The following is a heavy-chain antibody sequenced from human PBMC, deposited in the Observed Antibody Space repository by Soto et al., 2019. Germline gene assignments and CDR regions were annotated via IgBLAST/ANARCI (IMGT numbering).Heavy chain of an antibody. V-gene: IGHV3-11*01. Sequence: GTLRLSGAASVFTVSDYYMSWIRQAPGKGLEWVSYISSSGSTIYYADSVKGRFTISRDNAKNSLYLQMNSLRAEDTAVYYCARDKSVSYEGEQGFDYWGQGTLVTVSS. D-gene: IGHD3-22*01. CDR1: VFTVSDYY. CDR2: ISSSGSTI. J-gene: IGHJ4*02. CDR3: ARDKSVSYEGEQGFDY.